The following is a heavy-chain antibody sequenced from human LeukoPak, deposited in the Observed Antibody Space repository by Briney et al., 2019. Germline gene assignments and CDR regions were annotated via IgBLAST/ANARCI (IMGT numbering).Heavy chain of an antibody. J-gene: IGHJ4*02. CDR3: ARHAGGDTAMPIDY. CDR1: GVSISSSTYY. V-gene: IGHV4-39*01. Sequence: KTSETLSPTCTVSGVSISSSTYYWGWIRQPPGKGLEWIGSIYYYGSTYYNPSLKSRVTISVDTSKNQFSLKLSSVTAADTAVYYCARHAGGDTAMPIDYWGQGTLVTVSS. CDR2: IYYYGST. D-gene: IGHD5-18*01.